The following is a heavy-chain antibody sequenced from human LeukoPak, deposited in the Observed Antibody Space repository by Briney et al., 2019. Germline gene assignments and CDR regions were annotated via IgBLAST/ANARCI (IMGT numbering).Heavy chain of an antibody. CDR1: GGSISSYY. Sequence: PSETLSLTCIVSGGSISSYYWSWIRQPPGKGLEWIGYIYYSGSNNYNASLKSRVSISVDTSKKQFSLKLSSVTAADTAVYYCARLVDTAMGNWFDPWGQGTLVTVSS. CDR2: IYYSGSN. CDR3: ARLVDTAMGNWFDP. V-gene: IGHV4-59*01. D-gene: IGHD5-18*01. J-gene: IGHJ5*02.